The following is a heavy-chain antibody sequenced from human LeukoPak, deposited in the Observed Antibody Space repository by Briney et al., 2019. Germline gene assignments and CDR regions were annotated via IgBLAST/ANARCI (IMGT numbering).Heavy chain of an antibody. J-gene: IGHJ3*02. CDR3: ARDSPDIVVVVAATDAFDI. CDR1: GFTSSDYY. Sequence: PGGSLRLSCAASGFTSSDYYMSWIRQAPGKGLEWISYISSSGNSICYADSVKGRFTISRDNAKNSLYLQMNSLRAEDTAVYYCARDSPDIVVVVAATDAFDIWGQGTMVTVSS. CDR2: ISSSGNSI. D-gene: IGHD2-15*01. V-gene: IGHV3-11*04.